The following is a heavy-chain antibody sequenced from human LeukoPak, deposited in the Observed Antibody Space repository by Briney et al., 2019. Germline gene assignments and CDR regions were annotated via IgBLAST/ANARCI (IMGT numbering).Heavy chain of an antibody. D-gene: IGHD3-16*01. J-gene: IGHJ5*02. Sequence: PGGSLRLSCAASGFSVSDYWMTWVRQAPGKGLEWVANIKQDGSEKTYVDSVKGRFTISRDNAKNSLYLQMNSLRVEDTAMYYCVRDGGTEWYDPWGQGTLVTVFS. V-gene: IGHV3-7*01. CDR2: IKQDGSEK. CDR1: GFSVSDYW. CDR3: VRDGGTEWYDP.